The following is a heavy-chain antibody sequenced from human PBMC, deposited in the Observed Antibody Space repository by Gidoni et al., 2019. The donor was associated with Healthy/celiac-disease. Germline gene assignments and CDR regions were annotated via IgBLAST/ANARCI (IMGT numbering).Heavy chain of an antibody. J-gene: IGHJ2*01. CDR3: ARDGDPTYYYDSSGYYSTKYWYFDL. CDR1: GYSISRGYY. CDR2: IYHSGST. Sequence: QVQLQESGPGLVKPSETLSLTCAVSGYSISRGYYWGWIRQPPGKGLEWIGSIYHSGSTYYNPSLKSRVTISVDTSKNQFSLNLSSVTAADTAVYYCARDGDPTYYYDSSGYYSTKYWYFDLWGRGTLVTVSS. V-gene: IGHV4-38-2*02. D-gene: IGHD3-22*01.